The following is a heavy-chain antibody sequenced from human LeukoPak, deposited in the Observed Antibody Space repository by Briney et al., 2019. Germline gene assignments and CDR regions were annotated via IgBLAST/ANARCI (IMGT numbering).Heavy chain of an antibody. CDR3: ARGGSSWYYYFDL. CDR2: INNNGNT. D-gene: IGHD6-13*01. CDR1: GGSISNYY. J-gene: IGHJ4*02. V-gene: IGHV4-4*07. Sequence: PPETLSLTCTVSGGSISNYYWSWIRQPAGKGLEFIGHINNNGNTKYNPSLKSRVAMSVDTSKNQFSLKLNFVTAADTAVYYCARGGSSWYYYFDLWGQGTLVTVSS.